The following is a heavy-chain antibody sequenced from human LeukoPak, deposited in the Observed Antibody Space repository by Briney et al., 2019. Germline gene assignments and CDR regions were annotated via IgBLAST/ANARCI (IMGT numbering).Heavy chain of an antibody. CDR3: ARLGYCSSTSCYSNDY. Sequence: ASVKVSCKASGYTFTGYYMHWVRQAPGQGLEWMGWINPNSGGTNYAQKFQGRVTMTRDTSISTAYMELSRLRSGDTAVYYCARLGYCSSTSCYSNDYWGQGTLVTVSS. CDR2: INPNSGGT. J-gene: IGHJ4*02. V-gene: IGHV1-2*02. D-gene: IGHD2-2*01. CDR1: GYTFTGYY.